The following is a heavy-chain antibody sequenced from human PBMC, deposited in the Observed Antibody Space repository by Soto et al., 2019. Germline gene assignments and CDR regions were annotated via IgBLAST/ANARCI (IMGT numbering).Heavy chain of an antibody. CDR1: GYTFTTYY. CDR2: INPDTGST. V-gene: IGHV1-46*01. Sequence: QVQLVQSGAEVKKPGASVKISCKASGYTFTTYYLHWVRQAPGQGLEWVGIINPDTGSTSSAQKFRGRVSVTRDTSTSTVYMELYSLSSEDTAVYYCARDPNFSLTFHYYGMDVWGQGTTVTVSS. CDR3: ARDPNFSLTFHYYGMDV. J-gene: IGHJ6*02.